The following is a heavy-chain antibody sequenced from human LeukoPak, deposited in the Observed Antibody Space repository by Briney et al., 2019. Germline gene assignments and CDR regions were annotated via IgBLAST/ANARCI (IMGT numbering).Heavy chain of an antibody. Sequence: ASVKVSCKASGYTFTSYDINWVRQAPGQGLEWMGWMNPNSGNTGYAQKFQGRVTITRNTSISTAYMELSSLRSEDTAVYYCARGGSSGWYGRSFFDYWGQGTLVTVSS. CDR2: MNPNSGNT. V-gene: IGHV1-8*03. J-gene: IGHJ4*02. CDR3: ARGGSSGWYGRSFFDY. D-gene: IGHD6-19*01. CDR1: GYTFTSYD.